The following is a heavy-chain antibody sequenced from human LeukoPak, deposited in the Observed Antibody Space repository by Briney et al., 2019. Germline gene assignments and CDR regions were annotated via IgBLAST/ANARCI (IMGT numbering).Heavy chain of an antibody. Sequence: SETLSLTCTVSGGSISSYYWSWIRQPAGKGLEWIGRIYTSGSTDYNPSLKSRVTISVDMSKNHFSLKLSSVTAADTAIYYCARERSGSYDEHFDYWGQGTLVTVSS. J-gene: IGHJ4*02. CDR3: ARERSGSYDEHFDY. D-gene: IGHD3-10*01. CDR1: GGSISSYY. CDR2: IYTSGST. V-gene: IGHV4-4*07.